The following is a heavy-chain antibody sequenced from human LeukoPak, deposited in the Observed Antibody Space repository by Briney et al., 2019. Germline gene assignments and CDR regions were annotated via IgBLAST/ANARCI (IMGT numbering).Heavy chain of an antibody. CDR1: GFTFSSYS. J-gene: IGHJ4*02. CDR3: AKMFNADVYFEY. CDR2: ISSSSSYI. D-gene: IGHD2-2*01. Sequence: GGSLRLSCAASGFTFSSYSMNWVRQAPGKGLEWVSSISSSSSYIYYADSVKGRFTISRDNAKNSLYLQMNSLRAEDTAVYYCAKMFNADVYFEYWGQGILVTVSS. V-gene: IGHV3-21*01.